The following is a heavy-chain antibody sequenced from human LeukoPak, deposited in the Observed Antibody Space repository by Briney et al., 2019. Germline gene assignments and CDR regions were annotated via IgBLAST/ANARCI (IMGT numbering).Heavy chain of an antibody. CDR2: ISSSSSYI. J-gene: IGHJ5*02. V-gene: IGHV3-21*01. Sequence: GGSLRLSCAASGFTFSSYSMNWVRQAPGKGLEWVSSISSSSSYICYADSVKCRFTISRDNAKNSLYLQMNSLRAEDTAVYYCAGSDFWSGYNWFDPWGQGTLVTVSS. D-gene: IGHD3-3*01. CDR3: AGSDFWSGYNWFDP. CDR1: GFTFSSYS.